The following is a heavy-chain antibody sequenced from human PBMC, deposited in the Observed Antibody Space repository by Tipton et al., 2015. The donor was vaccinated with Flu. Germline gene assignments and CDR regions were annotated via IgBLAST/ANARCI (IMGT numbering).Heavy chain of an antibody. CDR3: AKAKLITRIVVVNGPFDS. Sequence: CAASGFTFSSYWMSWVRQAPGKGLEWLANINLDGSKKYPVDSVKGRFTISRDNAKNSLYLQMNSLRAEDTAIYYCAKAKLITRIVVVNGPFDSWGQGTLVTVSS. D-gene: IGHD3-22*01. CDR1: GFTFSSYW. J-gene: IGHJ4*02. CDR2: INLDGSKK. V-gene: IGHV3-7*03.